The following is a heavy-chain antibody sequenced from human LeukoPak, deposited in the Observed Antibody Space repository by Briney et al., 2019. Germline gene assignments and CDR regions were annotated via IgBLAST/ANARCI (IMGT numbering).Heavy chain of an antibody. CDR1: GITFSSAW. J-gene: IGHJ6*04. CDR2: IKSKTDGGTT. Sequence: GGSLRLFCEASGITFSSAWMSWVRQAPGKGMEWAGRIKSKTDGGTTDYAAPVKGRFTISRDDSKNTLYLQMNSLKTEDTAVYYCTTFGTSWGRYYYGMDVWGKGTTVTVSS. CDR3: TTFGTSWGRYYYGMDV. D-gene: IGHD2-2*01. V-gene: IGHV3-15*01.